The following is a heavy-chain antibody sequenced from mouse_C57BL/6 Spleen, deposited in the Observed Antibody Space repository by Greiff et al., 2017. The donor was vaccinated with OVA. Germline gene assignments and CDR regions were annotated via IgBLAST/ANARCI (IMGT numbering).Heavy chain of an antibody. CDR2: IDPSDSYT. Sequence: QVQLKQPGAELVKPGASVKLSCKASGYTFTSYWMQWVKQRPGQGLEWIGEIDPSDSYTNYNQKFKGKATLTVDTSSSTAYMQLSSLTSEDSTVYYCARYHYGSSPDYWGQGTTLTVSS. V-gene: IGHV1-50*01. CDR3: ARYHYGSSPDY. J-gene: IGHJ2*01. CDR1: GYTFTSYW. D-gene: IGHD1-1*01.